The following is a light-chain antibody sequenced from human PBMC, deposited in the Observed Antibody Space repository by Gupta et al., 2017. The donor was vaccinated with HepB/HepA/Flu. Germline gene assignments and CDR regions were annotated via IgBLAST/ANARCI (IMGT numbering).Light chain of an antibody. J-gene: IGLJ3*02. Sequence: QSALTQPASVSESPGQSITISCTGTSSDIGSDNYVSWYQQHPRKAPKLIIFDVSNRPSGLSNRFSGSKSGNTASLTISGLQAEDEADYYCSSFTTSSTWVFGGGTKLTVL. CDR1: SSDIGSDNY. V-gene: IGLV2-14*01. CDR2: DVS. CDR3: SSFTTSSTWV.